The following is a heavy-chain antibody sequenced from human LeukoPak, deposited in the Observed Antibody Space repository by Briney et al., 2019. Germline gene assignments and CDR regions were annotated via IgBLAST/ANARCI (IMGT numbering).Heavy chain of an antibody. CDR3: ATVLLWFGDHSSYYYYYYMDV. Sequence: SVKVSCKASGGTFSSYAISWVRQAPGQGLEWMGGIIPIFGTANYAQKFQGRVTITADKSTSTAYMELSSLRSEDTAVYYCATVLLWFGDHSSYYYYYYMDVWGKGTTVTVSS. CDR1: GGTFSSYA. D-gene: IGHD3-10*01. V-gene: IGHV1-69*06. J-gene: IGHJ6*03. CDR2: IIPIFGTA.